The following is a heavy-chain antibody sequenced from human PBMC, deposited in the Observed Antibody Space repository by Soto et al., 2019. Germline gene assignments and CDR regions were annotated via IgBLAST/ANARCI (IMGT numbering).Heavy chain of an antibody. CDR2: IYYSGST. V-gene: IGHV4-59*01. J-gene: IGHJ4*02. CDR3: ARSLLTGTFPFDY. CDR1: GGSISSYY. D-gene: IGHD1-7*01. Sequence: QVQLQESGPGLVKPSETLSLTCTVSGGSISSYYWSWIRQPPGKGLEWIGYIYYSGSTNYNPSLKSRVTISVDTSKNQFSLKLSSVTAADTAVYYCARSLLTGTFPFDYWGQGTLVTVSS.